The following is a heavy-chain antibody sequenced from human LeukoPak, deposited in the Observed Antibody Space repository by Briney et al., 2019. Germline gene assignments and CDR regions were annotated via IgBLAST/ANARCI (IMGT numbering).Heavy chain of an antibody. V-gene: IGHV3-74*01. J-gene: IGHJ4*02. CDR2: IKSDGSST. CDR1: GFTFSSYW. CDR3: ARKDMLDY. Sequence: GGSLRLSCAASGFTFSSYWMHWVRQAPGKGLVWVSRIKSDGSSTSYAESAKGRFTISRDNAKNTLYLQMNSLRAEDTAVYYCARKDMLDYCGRGTLVTVSS.